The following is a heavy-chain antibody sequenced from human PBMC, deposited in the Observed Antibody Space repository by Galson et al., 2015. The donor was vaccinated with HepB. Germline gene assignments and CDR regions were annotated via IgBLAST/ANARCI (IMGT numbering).Heavy chain of an antibody. CDR2: ISAYNGKT. D-gene: IGHD5-24*01. CDR3: ARTFMYTFGSSDNYLGDYLDY. V-gene: IGHV1-18*01. CDR1: GYSFRSYG. J-gene: IGHJ4*02. Sequence: SVKVSCKGSGYSFRSYGITWVRQAPGQGLEWMGWISAYNGKTDSAQKVQGRVTMTTDTSTSTGYMELKNLTSDDTAVYYCARTFMYTFGSSDNYLGDYLDYWGQGTLVTVSS.